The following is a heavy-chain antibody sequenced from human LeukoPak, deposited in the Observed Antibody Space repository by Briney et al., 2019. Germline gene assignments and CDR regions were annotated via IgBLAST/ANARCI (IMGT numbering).Heavy chain of an antibody. CDR2: INHSGST. D-gene: IGHD3-10*01. CDR3: ARRYHTYYYGSGTKSNWFDP. CDR1: GGSFSGYY. Sequence: SETLSLTCAVYGGSFSGYYWSWIRQPPGKGLEWIGEINHSGSTNYNPSLKSRVTISVDTSKNQFSLKLSSVTAADTAVYYCARRYHTYYYGSGTKSNWFDPWGQGTLVTVSS. V-gene: IGHV4-34*01. J-gene: IGHJ5*02.